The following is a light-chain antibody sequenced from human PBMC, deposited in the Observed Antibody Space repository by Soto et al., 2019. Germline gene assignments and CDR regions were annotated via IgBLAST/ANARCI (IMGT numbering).Light chain of an antibody. CDR3: QQRSSWPRT. CDR2: KVS. CDR1: QSLVYSDGNTY. J-gene: IGKJ1*01. V-gene: IGKV2-30*01. Sequence: DVVMSQSPLSLPVTLGQPASISCRSSQSLVYSDGNTYLNWFQQRPGQSPRRLIYKVSNRDSGVPARFSGSGSGTDFTLTISSLEPEDFASYYCQQRSSWPRTFGQGTKVDIK.